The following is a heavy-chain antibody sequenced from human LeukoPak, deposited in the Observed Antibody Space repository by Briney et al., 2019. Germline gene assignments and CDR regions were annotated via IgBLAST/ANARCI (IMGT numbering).Heavy chain of an antibody. D-gene: IGHD3-9*01. CDR2: ISYDGSNK. V-gene: IGHV3-30*03. J-gene: IGHJ4*02. CDR3: ARGNLVLRYFDWLSQPFDY. CDR1: GFTFSSYG. Sequence: GGSLRLSCAASGFTFSSYGMHWVRQAPGKGLEWVAVISYDGSNKYYADSVKGRFTISRDNSKNYLYLQMHSLRAEDTALYYCARGNLVLRYFDWLSQPFDYWGQGTLVTVSS.